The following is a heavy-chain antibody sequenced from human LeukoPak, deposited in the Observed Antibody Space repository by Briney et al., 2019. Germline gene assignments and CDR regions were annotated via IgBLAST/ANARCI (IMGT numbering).Heavy chain of an antibody. CDR2: IKQDGSEK. Sequence: PGGSLRLSCAASGFSLSNYWMNWVRQAPGKGLEWVANIKQDGSEKNYVDSVKGRFSISRDNAKNSLYLQMNSLRAEDTAVYYCARDYPVAGRSAYDIWGQGTMVTVSS. J-gene: IGHJ3*02. CDR1: GFSLSNYW. D-gene: IGHD6-19*01. V-gene: IGHV3-7*01. CDR3: ARDYPVAGRSAYDI.